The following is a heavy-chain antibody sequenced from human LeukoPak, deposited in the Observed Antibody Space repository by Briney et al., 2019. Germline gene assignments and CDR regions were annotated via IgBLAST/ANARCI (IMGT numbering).Heavy chain of an antibody. Sequence: LSLTCAVYGGSFSGYYMSWIRQAPGKGLEWVSYISSSGSTIYYADSVKGRFTISRDNAKNSLYLQMNSLRAEDTAVYYCARGGYCSSTSCYWGQGTLVTVSS. CDR1: GGSFSGYY. J-gene: IGHJ4*02. V-gene: IGHV3-11*01. D-gene: IGHD2-2*01. CDR3: ARGGYCSSTSCY. CDR2: ISSSGSTI.